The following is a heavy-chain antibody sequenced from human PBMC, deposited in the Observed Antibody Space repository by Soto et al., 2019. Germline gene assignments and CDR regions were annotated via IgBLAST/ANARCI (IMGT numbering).Heavy chain of an antibody. Sequence: QVQLVQSGAEVKKPGASVKVSCKASGYTFTSYGITWVRQAPGQGLEWLGGINGYNGNTNYAQKLQGRVTMTTDTPTSTAYMELRSLRSDDTAVYYCARMGDVPYYYYGMDVWGQGTTVTVSS. CDR3: ARMGDVPYYYYGMDV. D-gene: IGHD3-16*01. V-gene: IGHV1-18*01. J-gene: IGHJ6*02. CDR2: INGYNGNT. CDR1: GYTFTSYG.